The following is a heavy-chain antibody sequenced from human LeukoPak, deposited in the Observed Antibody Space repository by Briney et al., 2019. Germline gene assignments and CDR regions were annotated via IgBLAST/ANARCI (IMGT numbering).Heavy chain of an antibody. Sequence: GGSLRLSCAVSGFTLSTYIMNWVRQAPGKGLEWVSSITRRSTYIYYADSVKGRFTISRDDAKNSLHLQLNSLRAEDTAVYYCARDGNGSGDSPYYWGEGTLVTVSS. CDR1: GFTLSTYI. CDR3: ARDGNGSGDSPYY. J-gene: IGHJ4*02. CDR2: ITRRSTYI. V-gene: IGHV3-21*01. D-gene: IGHD4-17*01.